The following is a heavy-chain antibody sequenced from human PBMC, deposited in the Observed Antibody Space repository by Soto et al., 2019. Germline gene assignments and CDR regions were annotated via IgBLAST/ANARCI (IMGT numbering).Heavy chain of an antibody. CDR3: AREGFYAMDV. Sequence: GSLRLSCTVSGFTFSSYEMYWVRQAPGKGLEWISYISSTGDTVYYADSVKGRFTISRDNARNSLSVQMNSLRVEDTAVYYCAREGFYAMDVWGQGTTVTVSS. V-gene: IGHV3-48*03. CDR1: GFTFSSYE. CDR2: ISSTGDTV. J-gene: IGHJ6*02.